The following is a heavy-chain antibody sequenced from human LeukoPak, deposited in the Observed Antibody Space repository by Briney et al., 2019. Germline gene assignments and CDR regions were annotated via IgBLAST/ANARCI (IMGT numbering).Heavy chain of an antibody. CDR2: IKQDGSEK. Sequence: PGGSLRLSCAASGFTFSQSWMSWVHQAPGKGLEWVAFIKQDGSEKYYVDSVKGRFTISRDNAQRSLYLQMNTLRGEDTAVYFCARNAPFDLWGQGTLVTVSS. J-gene: IGHJ4*02. CDR1: GFTFSQSW. V-gene: IGHV3-7*01. CDR3: ARNAPFDL. D-gene: IGHD2-2*01.